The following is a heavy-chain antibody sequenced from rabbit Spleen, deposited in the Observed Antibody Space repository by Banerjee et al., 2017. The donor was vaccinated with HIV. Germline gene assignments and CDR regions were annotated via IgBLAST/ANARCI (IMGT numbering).Heavy chain of an antibody. CDR1: GFSFSSNYY. CDR3: ARGFGMDYFSL. CDR2: IYPGSFDST. D-gene: IGHD4-2*01. Sequence: QSLEESGGDLVKPEGSLTLTCTASGFSFSSNYYMCWVRQAPGKGLEWIACIYPGSFDSTVYASWAKGRFTISRSSSTTVTLQVTSLTAADTATYFCARGFGMDYFSLWGPGTLVTVS. J-gene: IGHJ4*01. V-gene: IGHV1S40*01.